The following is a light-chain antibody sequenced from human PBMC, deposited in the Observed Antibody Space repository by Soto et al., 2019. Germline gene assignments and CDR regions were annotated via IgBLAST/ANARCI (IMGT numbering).Light chain of an antibody. CDR1: QDIDTS. CDR2: AAS. CDR3: QQRNSYPRT. V-gene: IGKV1-5*01. J-gene: IGKJ2*01. Sequence: GDRVTITCRASQDIDTSLAWFQQRPGKAPKLLIYAASGLESGVPSTFSGSGSGTEFTLTISSVQPDDFATYYCQQRNSYPRTFGQGTKVDIK.